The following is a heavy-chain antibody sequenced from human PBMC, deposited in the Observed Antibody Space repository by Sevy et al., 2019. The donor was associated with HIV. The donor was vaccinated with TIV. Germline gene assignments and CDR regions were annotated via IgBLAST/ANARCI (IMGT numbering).Heavy chain of an antibody. CDR3: AREGCTRPHDY. J-gene: IGHJ4*02. CDR1: GFAFYDYS. CDR2: LSFGCGKI. D-gene: IGHD2-8*01. Sequence: GEYLKISCAASGFAFYDYSMSWIRQAPGKGLEWVATLSFGCGKINYADSVKGRFTISRDNSKNSFYLQMDNLRVEDTALYYCAREGCTRPHDYWGQGTRVTVSS. V-gene: IGHV3-23*01.